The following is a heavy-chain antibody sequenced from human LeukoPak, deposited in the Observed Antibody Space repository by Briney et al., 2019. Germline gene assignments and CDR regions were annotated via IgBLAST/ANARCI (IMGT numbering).Heavy chain of an antibody. CDR1: GYTFTSYG. Sequence: ASVKVSCKASGYTFTSYGISWVRQAPGQGLEWMGWINPNSGGTNYAQKFQGRVTMTRDTSISTAYMELSRLRSDDTAVYYCARALVPYGAREYHFDYWGQGTLVTVSS. J-gene: IGHJ4*02. D-gene: IGHD3-10*01. V-gene: IGHV1-2*02. CDR2: INPNSGGT. CDR3: ARALVPYGAREYHFDY.